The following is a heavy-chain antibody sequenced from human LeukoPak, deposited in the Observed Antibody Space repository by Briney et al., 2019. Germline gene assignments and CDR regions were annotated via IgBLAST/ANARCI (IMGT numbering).Heavy chain of an antibody. CDR3: ARVGYHGSGSFDY. D-gene: IGHD3-10*01. CDR2: ISPTGYTI. Sequence: GGSLRLSCAASTFSFSNYEMNWVRQAPGQGLEWVSYISPTGYTIYYADSVKGRFTISRDSAKNSLYLQMSSLRAEDTAVYYCARVGYHGSGSFDYWGQGTLVTVSS. CDR1: TFSFSNYE. J-gene: IGHJ4*02. V-gene: IGHV3-48*03.